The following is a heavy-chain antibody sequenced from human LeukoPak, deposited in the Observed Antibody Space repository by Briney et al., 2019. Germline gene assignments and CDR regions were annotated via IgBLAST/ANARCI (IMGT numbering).Heavy chain of an antibody. V-gene: IGHV3-23*01. Sequence: GGSLRLSCAASGFTFSSYGMSWVRQAPGKGLEWVSAISGSGGSTYYADSVKGRFTIFRDNSKNTLYLQMNSLRAEDTAVYYCAKGISRGGGYTTLYYYYYYMDVWGKGTTVTISS. CDR2: ISGSGGST. CDR3: AKGISRGGGYTTLYYYYYYMDV. CDR1: GFTFSSYG. D-gene: IGHD3-22*01. J-gene: IGHJ6*03.